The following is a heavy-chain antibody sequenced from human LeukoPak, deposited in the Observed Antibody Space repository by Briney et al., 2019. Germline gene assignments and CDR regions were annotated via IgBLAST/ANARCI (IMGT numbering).Heavy chain of an antibody. CDR3: ARQKAYSNSSGYYYYMDL. CDR2: IYTSGST. J-gene: IGHJ6*03. Sequence: SETLSLTCTVSGGSISSYYWSWIRQPPGKGPEWMGYIYTSGSTNYNPSLYSRVPISVVTSKNHFSLNLSPLTAADTAVYYCARQKAYSNSSGYYYYMDLWGKGTTVTVSS. V-gene: IGHV4-4*08. D-gene: IGHD4-11*01. CDR1: GGSISSYY.